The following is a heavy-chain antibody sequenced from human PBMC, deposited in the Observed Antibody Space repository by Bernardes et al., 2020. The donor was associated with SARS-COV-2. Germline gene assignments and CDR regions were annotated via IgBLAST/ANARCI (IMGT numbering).Heavy chain of an antibody. J-gene: IGHJ6*02. V-gene: IGHV3-33*08. Sequence: GGSLRLSCAASGFTFSSYGMHWVRQAPGKGLEWVAVIWYDGSNKYYADSVKGRFTISRDNSKNTLYLQMNSLRAEDTAVYYCARDGSGSNFVGGMDVWGQGTTVTVS. D-gene: IGHD3-3*01. CDR3: ARDGSGSNFVGGMDV. CDR1: GFTFSSYG. CDR2: IWYDGSNK.